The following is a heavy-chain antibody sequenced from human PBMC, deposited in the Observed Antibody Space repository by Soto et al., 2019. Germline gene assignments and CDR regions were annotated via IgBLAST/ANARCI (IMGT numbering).Heavy chain of an antibody. CDR1: GFSVSSNY. Sequence: PGGSLRLSCAISGFSVSSNYLSWVRQAPGKGLEWVSVHYSGGSTYYADSVQGRFTISRDKSNNTLYLQMRRVRAEDTAVYFCARHRHPRGTVGATSPLDPWGQGTQVT. V-gene: IGHV3-53*01. CDR3: ARHRHPRGTVGATSPLDP. D-gene: IGHD1-26*01. CDR2: HYSGGST. J-gene: IGHJ5*02.